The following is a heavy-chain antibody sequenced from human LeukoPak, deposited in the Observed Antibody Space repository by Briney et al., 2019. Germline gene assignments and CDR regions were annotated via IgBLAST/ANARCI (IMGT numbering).Heavy chain of an antibody. Sequence: GGSLRLSCAASGFTFSSHSMTWVRQAPGKGLEWVSSISSSSSNYIYYADSVKGRFTISRDNAKNSLYLQANSLRAEDTAVYYCARGRPLLYSSGWSSDYWGQGALVTVSS. D-gene: IGHD6-19*01. CDR1: GFTFSSHS. CDR3: ARGRPLLYSSGWSSDY. CDR2: ISSSSSNYI. V-gene: IGHV3-21*01. J-gene: IGHJ4*02.